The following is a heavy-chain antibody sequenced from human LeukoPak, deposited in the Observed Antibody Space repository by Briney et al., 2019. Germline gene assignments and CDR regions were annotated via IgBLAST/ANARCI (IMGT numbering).Heavy chain of an antibody. V-gene: IGHV3-21*01. CDR3: ARDPGDSSGYVFDY. Sequence: PGGSLRLSCAASGFTFSSYSMNWVRQAPGKGLEWVSSISSSSSYIYYADSVKGRFTISRDNAKNSLYLQMNSLRAEDTAVYYCARDPGDSSGYVFDYWGQGTLVTVSS. CDR2: ISSSSSYI. CDR1: GFTFSSYS. J-gene: IGHJ4*02. D-gene: IGHD3-22*01.